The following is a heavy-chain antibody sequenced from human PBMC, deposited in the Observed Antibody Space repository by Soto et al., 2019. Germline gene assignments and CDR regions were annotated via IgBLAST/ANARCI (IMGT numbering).Heavy chain of an antibody. CDR1: GGSISSGGYY. D-gene: IGHD5-12*01. CDR2: IYYSGST. V-gene: IGHV4-31*03. J-gene: IGHJ6*02. CDR3: ARGGGATGYYGMDV. Sequence: SETLSLTCTVSGGSISSGGYYWSWIRQHPGKGLEWIGYIYYSGSTYYNPSLKSRVTISVDTSKNQFSLKLSSVTAADTAVYYCARGGGATGYYGMDVWGQGTTVTVSS.